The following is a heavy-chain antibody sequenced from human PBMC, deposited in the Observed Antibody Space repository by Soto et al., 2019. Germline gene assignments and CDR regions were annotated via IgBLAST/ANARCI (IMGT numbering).Heavy chain of an antibody. J-gene: IGHJ5*02. CDR3: ARHPPGVPNWIDP. V-gene: IGHV4-39*01. CDR2: IYNSGG. D-gene: IGHD3-10*01. CDR1: CGSTSSSTYS. Sequence: SETLSLTCTVSCGSTSSSTYSWGWIRQPPGKGLEWIGSIYNSGGDYNPSLKSRVTISVDKPKTQFSLRLTSVTAADPALHYCARHPPGVPNWIDPWGKGMMVTAS.